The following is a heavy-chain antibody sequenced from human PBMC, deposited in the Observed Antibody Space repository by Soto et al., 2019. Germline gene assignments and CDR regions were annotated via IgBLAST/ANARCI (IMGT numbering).Heavy chain of an antibody. CDR1: GGSFSGYY. CDR2: INHSGST. CDR3: ARTGIAAAGTSP. V-gene: IGHV4-34*01. J-gene: IGHJ5*02. Sequence: QVQLQPWGAGLLKPSETLSLTCAVYGGSFSGYYWSWIRQPPGKGLEWIGEINHSGSTNYNPSLKSRVTISVDTSKTQFSLKLSSVTAADTAVYYCARTGIAAAGTSPWGQGTLVTVS. D-gene: IGHD6-13*01.